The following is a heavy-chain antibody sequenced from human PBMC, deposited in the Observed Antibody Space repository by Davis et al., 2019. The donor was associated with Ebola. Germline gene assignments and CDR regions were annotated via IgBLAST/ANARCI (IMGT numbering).Heavy chain of an antibody. CDR3: ARSGENGGNDS. V-gene: IGHV3-33*01. CDR2: IWHDGSNK. D-gene: IGHD3-10*01. CDR1: GFTFSDHG. J-gene: IGHJ4*02. Sequence: PGGSLRLSCVASGFTFSDHGMHWVRQAPGKGLEWLAVIWHDGSNKFYIDSVKGRFTISSDNAKSTLYLEMNSLRVEDSALYYCARSGENGGNDSWGQGTLVTVSS.